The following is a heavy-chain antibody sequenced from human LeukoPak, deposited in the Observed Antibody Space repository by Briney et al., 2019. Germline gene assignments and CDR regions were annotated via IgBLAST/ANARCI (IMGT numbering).Heavy chain of an antibody. CDR3: ARGYPGYYYYYMDV. J-gene: IGHJ6*03. CDR1: VGPILNYY. CDR2: IYYSRST. V-gene: IGHV4-59*01. Sequence: SETLLLTCTIPVGPILNYYWSWIRQPPAKGLEWFGYIYYSRSTNYNPSLKSRVTISVDTSKNQFSLKLSSVTAADTAIYYCARGYPGYYYYYMDVWGKGTTVTVSS. D-gene: IGHD5-18*01.